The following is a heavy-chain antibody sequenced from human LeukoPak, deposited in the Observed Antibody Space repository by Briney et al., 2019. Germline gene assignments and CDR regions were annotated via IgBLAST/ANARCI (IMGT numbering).Heavy chain of an antibody. D-gene: IGHD6-13*01. V-gene: IGHV1-2*02. CDR2: INPNSGGT. CDR1: GYTFTGYY. Sequence: ASVKVSCKASGYTFTGYYMHWVRQAPGQGIEWMGWINPNSGGTNYAQKFQGRVTMTRDTSISTAYMELSRLRSDDTAVYYCARGHSSSWYGSLVYWVQGTLVTVSS. J-gene: IGHJ4*02. CDR3: ARGHSSSWYGSLVY.